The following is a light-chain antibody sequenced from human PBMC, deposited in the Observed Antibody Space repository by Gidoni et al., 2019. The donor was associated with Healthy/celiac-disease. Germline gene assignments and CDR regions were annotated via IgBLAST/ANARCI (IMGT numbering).Light chain of an antibody. Sequence: EIVLTQSPGTLSLSPGERATLSCRASQSVSSIYLAWYQQKPGQAPRLLIYGASSRATGIPDRFSGSGSGTDFTLTSSRLEPEDFAVYYCQQYGSSPITFGQXTRLEIK. J-gene: IGKJ5*01. CDR3: QQYGSSPIT. V-gene: IGKV3-20*01. CDR2: GAS. CDR1: QSVSSIY.